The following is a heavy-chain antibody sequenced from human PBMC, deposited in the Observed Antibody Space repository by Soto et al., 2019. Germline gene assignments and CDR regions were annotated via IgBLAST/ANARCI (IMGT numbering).Heavy chain of an antibody. V-gene: IGHV1-18*01. J-gene: IGHJ6*02. D-gene: IGHD3-3*01. CDR2: ISAYNGNT. Sequence: ASVKVSCKASGYTFTSYGISWVRQAPGQGLEWMGWISAYNGNTNYAQKLQGRVTMTTDTSTSTAYMELRSLRSDDTAVYYCARVQSTYYDFWSGYPTRYYYGMDVWGQGTTVTVSS. CDR1: GYTFTSYG. CDR3: ARVQSTYYDFWSGYPTRYYYGMDV.